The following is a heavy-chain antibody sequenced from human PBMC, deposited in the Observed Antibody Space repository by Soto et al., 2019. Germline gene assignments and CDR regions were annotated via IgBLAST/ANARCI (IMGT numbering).Heavy chain of an antibody. CDR2: INSDGSST. CDR3: ASSYGYNYGSY. J-gene: IGHJ4*02. V-gene: IGHV3-74*01. CDR1: GFTFSSYW. Sequence: GRSLRLSCAASGFTFSSYWMHWVRQAPGKGLVWVSRINSDGSSTSYADSVKGRFTISRDNAKNTLYLQMNSLRAEDTAVYYCASSYGYNYGSYWGQGTLVTVSS. D-gene: IGHD5-18*01.